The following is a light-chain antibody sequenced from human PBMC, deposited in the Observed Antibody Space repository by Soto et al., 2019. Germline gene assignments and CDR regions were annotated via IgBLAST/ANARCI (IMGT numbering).Light chain of an antibody. V-gene: IGLV2-14*01. J-gene: IGLJ1*01. CDR3: LSKTSTITYV. Sequence: QSVLTHPAAVSGSPGQSIAISCTLTTSDVGGYNYVSWYQQHPGKVPKLLIHEVSNRPSGVSNRFSGSKSGNTASLTISGLQAEDQADYYCLSKTSTITYVFGTGTKVTLL. CDR2: EVS. CDR1: TSDVGGYNY.